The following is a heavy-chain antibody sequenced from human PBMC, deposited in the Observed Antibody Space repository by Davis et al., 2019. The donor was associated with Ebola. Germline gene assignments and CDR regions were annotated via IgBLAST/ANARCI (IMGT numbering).Heavy chain of an antibody. CDR2: ISYDGSNK. J-gene: IGHJ4*02. D-gene: IGHD6-19*01. V-gene: IGHV3-30*18. CDR3: AKTHGGSGWTTNDY. Sequence: GESLKISCAASGFTFSSYGMHWVRQAPGKGLEWVAVISYDGSNKYYADSVKGRFTISRDNSKNTLYLQMNSLRAEDTAVYYCAKTHGGSGWTTNDYWGQGTLVTVSS. CDR1: GFTFSSYG.